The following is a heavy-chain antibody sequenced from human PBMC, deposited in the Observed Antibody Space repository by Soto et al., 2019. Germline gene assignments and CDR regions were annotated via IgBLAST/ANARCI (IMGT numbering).Heavy chain of an antibody. V-gene: IGHV4-34*01. CDR1: GGSFSGYY. Sequence: QVQLQQWGAGLLKPSETLSLTCAVYGGSFSGYYWSWIRQPPGKGLKWIGEINHSGSTNYNPSLKSRVTISVDTSKNQFSLKLSSVTAADTAVYYCARGRNYYDSSGYYYGPNFDYWGQGTLVTVSS. CDR3: ARGRNYYDSSGYYYGPNFDY. J-gene: IGHJ4*02. D-gene: IGHD3-22*01. CDR2: INHSGST.